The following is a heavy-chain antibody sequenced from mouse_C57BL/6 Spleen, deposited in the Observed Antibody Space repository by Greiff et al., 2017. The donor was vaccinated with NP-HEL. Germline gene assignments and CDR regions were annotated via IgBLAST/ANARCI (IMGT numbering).Heavy chain of an antibody. Sequence: VQLKESGAELVKPGASVKLSCTASGFNIKDYYMHWVKQRTEQGLEWIGSIDPEDGETKYAPKFQGKATVTADTSSNTAYLQLSSLTSEDTAVYYCATLTTVVAGGFDYWGQGTTLTVSS. D-gene: IGHD1-1*01. CDR2: IDPEDGET. CDR3: ATLTTVVAGGFDY. CDR1: GFNIKDYY. J-gene: IGHJ2*01. V-gene: IGHV14-2*01.